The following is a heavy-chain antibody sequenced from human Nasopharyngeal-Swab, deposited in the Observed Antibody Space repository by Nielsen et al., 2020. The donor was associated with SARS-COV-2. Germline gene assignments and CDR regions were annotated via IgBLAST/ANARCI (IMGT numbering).Heavy chain of an antibody. D-gene: IGHD5-18*01. CDR2: VDYGGVRT. CDR3: ATWMTAHFDY. V-gene: IGHV3-23*01. Sequence: GESLKISCTGSGYTFSNYAISWVRQAPGQGLEWVSTVDYGGVRTHYADSVEGRFIISRDNSRNTAYLQIKSLRVEDAAVYYCATWMTAHFDYWGQGTLVTVSS. J-gene: IGHJ4*02. CDR1: GYTFSNYA.